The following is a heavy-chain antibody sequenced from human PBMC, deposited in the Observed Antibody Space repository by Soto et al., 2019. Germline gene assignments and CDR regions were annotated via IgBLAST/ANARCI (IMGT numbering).Heavy chain of an antibody. CDR1: GGSISSNW. CDR3: ARHIAVSGTRGFDF. Sequence: QVHLQESGPGLIKPSGTLSLTCAVSGGSISSNWWSWVRQPPGKGLEWIGEIYHSGSTNYNPSLINRVTMSMDKSQNHLSLNLNSVTAADTAVYYCARHIAVSGTRGFDFWGRGTLVTVSS. J-gene: IGHJ4*02. CDR2: IYHSGST. V-gene: IGHV4-4*02. D-gene: IGHD6-19*01.